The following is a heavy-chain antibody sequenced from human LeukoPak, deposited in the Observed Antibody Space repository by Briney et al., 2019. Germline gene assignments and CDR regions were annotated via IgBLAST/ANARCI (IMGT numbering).Heavy chain of an antibody. J-gene: IGHJ3*02. CDR1: GFTFDDYA. Sequence: GGSLRLSCAASGFTFDDYAMHWVRQAPGKGREWVSGITWNSGPIGYADSVKGRFTITRDNAKSSLYLQMNSLRPEDTALYFCVKDREYSGYDSSGAFNSCGQGTMVTVSS. D-gene: IGHD5-12*01. V-gene: IGHV3-9*01. CDR2: ITWNSGPI. CDR3: VKDREYSGYDSSGAFNS.